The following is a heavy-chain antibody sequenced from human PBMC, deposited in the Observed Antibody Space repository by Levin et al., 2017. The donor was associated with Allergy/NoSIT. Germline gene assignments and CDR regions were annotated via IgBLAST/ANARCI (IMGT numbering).Heavy chain of an antibody. V-gene: IGHV2-70*11. CDR2: IDWDDDK. J-gene: IGHJ2*01. CDR1: GFSLSTSGMC. CDR3: ARILYYYDSSGYSNWYFDL. Sequence: TLSLTCTFSGFSLSTSGMCVSWIRQPPGKALEWLARIDWDDDKYYSTSLKTRLTISKDTSKNQVVLTMTNMDPVDTATYYCARILYYYDSSGYSNWYFDLWGRGTLVTVSS. D-gene: IGHD3-22*01.